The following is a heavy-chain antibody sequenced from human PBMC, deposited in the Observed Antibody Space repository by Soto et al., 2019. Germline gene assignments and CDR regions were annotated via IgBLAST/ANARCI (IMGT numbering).Heavy chain of an antibody. D-gene: IGHD2-2*01. CDR2: IYYSGST. CDR3: GRQPGHCGSTTCFGYNSVDV. CDR1: GGSISSSSYS. J-gene: IGHJ6*02. Sequence: QLQLQESGPRLVKPSETLSLTCSVSGGSISSSSYSWGWIRQPPGKGLEWIGTIYYSGSTHYNPSVEGRVAISADTPNNQLSRRLSSVTAADTAVYYCGRQPGHCGSTTCFGYNSVDVWGQGTTVTVS. V-gene: IGHV4-39*01.